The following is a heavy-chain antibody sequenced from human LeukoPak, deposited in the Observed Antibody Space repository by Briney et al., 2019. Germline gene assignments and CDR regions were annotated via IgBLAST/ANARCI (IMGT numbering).Heavy chain of an antibody. CDR3: ARDSHPMVQGVIKITNWFDP. J-gene: IGHJ5*02. CDR2: INPSGGST. V-gene: IGHV1-46*01. D-gene: IGHD3-10*01. Sequence: GASVKVSCKASGYTFTSYYMHWVRQAPGQGLEWMGIINPSGGSTSYAQKFQGRVTMTRDTSTSTVYMELSSLRSEDTAVYYCARDSHPMVQGVIKITNWFDPWGQGTLVTVSS. CDR1: GYTFTSYY.